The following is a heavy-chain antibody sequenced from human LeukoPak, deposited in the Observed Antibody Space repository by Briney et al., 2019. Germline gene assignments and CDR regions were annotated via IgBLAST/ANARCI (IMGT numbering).Heavy chain of an antibody. CDR3: ARYGSGSYSDDHFQH. V-gene: IGHV4-59*08. D-gene: IGHD3-10*01. Sequence: SETLSLTCTVSGGSISGYDWSWIRQPPGKGLEWIGFVYYSGSTKYHPSLKSRVTISVDTSKNQFSLKLTSVTAADTAVYYCARYGSGSYSDDHFQHWGQGTLVTVSA. J-gene: IGHJ1*01. CDR1: GGSISGYD. CDR2: VYYSGST.